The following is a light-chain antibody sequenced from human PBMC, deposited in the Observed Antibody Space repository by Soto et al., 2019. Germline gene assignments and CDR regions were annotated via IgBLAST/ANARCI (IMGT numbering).Light chain of an antibody. CDR3: QQYNNWPPIT. J-gene: IGKJ5*01. CDR2: GAS. V-gene: IGKV3-15*01. CDR1: QSVSSN. Sequence: EIVMTQSPATLSVSPGERATLSCMASQSVSSNLAGYQQKPGQAPRLLIYGASTRETGIPARFSGSGSGTEFTLTISSLQSEDFAVYYCQQYNNWPPITFGQGTRLEIK.